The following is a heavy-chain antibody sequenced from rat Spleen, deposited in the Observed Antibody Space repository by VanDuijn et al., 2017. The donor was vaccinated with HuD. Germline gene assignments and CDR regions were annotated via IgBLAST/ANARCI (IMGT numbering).Heavy chain of an antibody. D-gene: IGHD1-3*01. CDR3: AKGFYYGPGAY. J-gene: IGHJ3*01. CDR1: GFTFSDYG. V-gene: IGHV5-29*01. CDR2: ISYDGSNT. Sequence: EVQLVESGGGLVQPGRSLKLSCAASGFTFSDYGMAWVRQAPTKGLEWVATISYDGSNTFYRDSVKGRFTISRDNAKSTLSLQMDSLRSEDTATYYCAKGFYYGPGAYWGQGTLVTVSS.